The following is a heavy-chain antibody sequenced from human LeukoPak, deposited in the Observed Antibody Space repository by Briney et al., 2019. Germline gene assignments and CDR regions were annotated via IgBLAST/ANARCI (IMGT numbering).Heavy chain of an antibody. J-gene: IGHJ6*02. CDR2: IYTSGST. CDR1: GGPISSYY. V-gene: IGHV4-4*07. D-gene: IGHD2-2*01. CDR3: ARDPGLYCSSTSCSPDYGMDV. Sequence: SETLSLTCTVSGGPISSYYWSWIRQPAGKGLEWIGRIYTSGSTNYNPSLKSRVTMSVDTSKNQFSLKLSSVTAADTAAYYCARDPGLYCSSTSCSPDYGMDVWGQGTTVTVSS.